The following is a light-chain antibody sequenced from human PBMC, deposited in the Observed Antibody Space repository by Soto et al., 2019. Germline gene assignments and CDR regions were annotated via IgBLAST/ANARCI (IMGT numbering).Light chain of an antibody. V-gene: IGKV1-39*01. J-gene: IGKJ3*01. CDR3: QQTYASPFN. CDR1: QTISSY. CDR2: DAS. Sequence: DIQMTQSPAFLSMSVGDRLTLSCRASQTISSYLTWYQQKVGEAPKRLIYDASTLESGVPSRFSASGSGTEFTLIITALQREDFATYFCQQTYASPFNFRPGTKVDIK.